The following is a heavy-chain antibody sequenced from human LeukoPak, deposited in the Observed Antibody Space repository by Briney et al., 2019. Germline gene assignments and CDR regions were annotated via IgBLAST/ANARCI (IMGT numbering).Heavy chain of an antibody. V-gene: IGHV2-70*11. D-gene: IGHD3-16*02. CDR3: VRNYVWRSNRYFDY. Sequence: SGPALVKPTQTLTLTCSFSGFSLTTSGMCVSWIRQPPGKALEWLARIDWDDDKYYSTSLETRLTISKDTSKNQVVLTMTNTDPVDTATYYCVRNYVWRSNRYFDYWGQGILVTVSS. CDR1: GFSLTTSGMC. CDR2: IDWDDDK. J-gene: IGHJ4*02.